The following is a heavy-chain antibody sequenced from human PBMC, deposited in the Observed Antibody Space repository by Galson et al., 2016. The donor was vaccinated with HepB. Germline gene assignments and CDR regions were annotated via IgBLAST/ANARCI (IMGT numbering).Heavy chain of an antibody. V-gene: IGHV1-18*01. J-gene: IGHJ6*01. CDR1: GYTFTSHG. CDR2: ISSYNGNT. D-gene: IGHD6-13*01. Sequence: SVKVSCKASGYTFTSHGISWVRQAPGQGLEWMGWISSYNGNTNYAQKLQGRVTMTTDTSTSTAYMELRSLRSDDTAVYYCARVAAAGMDINYGMDVWGQGTTVTVSS. CDR3: ARVAAAGMDINYGMDV.